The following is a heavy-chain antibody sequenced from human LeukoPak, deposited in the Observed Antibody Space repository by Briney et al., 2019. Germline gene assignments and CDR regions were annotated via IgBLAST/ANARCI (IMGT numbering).Heavy chain of an antibody. D-gene: IGHD5-18*01. J-gene: IGHJ4*02. CDR2: INPSGGSA. CDR1: GYTFINYY. CDR3: ARPVDTASLVN. V-gene: IGHV1-46*01. Sequence: ASVKVSCKASGYTFINYYMHWVRQAPGQGLEWMGIINPSGGSAYYAQKFQGRVTMTSDVSTSTFHMELSSLRSEDTAVYYCARPVDTASLVNWGEGTLVTVSS.